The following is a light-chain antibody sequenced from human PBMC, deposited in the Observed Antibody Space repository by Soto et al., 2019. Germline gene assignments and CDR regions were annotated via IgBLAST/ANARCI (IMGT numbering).Light chain of an antibody. Sequence: EIVLPQYPGTLSLSPGQRATLACRASQSVSNRYLAWYQQKPGQAPRLRIYGASSRATAIPDRFSGSGSGTDVTLTISRLEPEDFAVYYCQQYGKPPGTFVQGTKVDIK. CDR3: QQYGKPPGT. V-gene: IGKV3-20*01. CDR2: GAS. CDR1: QSVSNRY. J-gene: IGKJ1*01.